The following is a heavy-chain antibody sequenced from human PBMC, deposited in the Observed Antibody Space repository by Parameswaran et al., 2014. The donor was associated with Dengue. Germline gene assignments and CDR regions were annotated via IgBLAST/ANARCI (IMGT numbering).Heavy chain of an antibody. V-gene: IGHV3-30*18. J-gene: IGHJ6*02. Sequence: VRQAPGKGLEWVAVISYDGSNKYYADSVKGRFTISRDNSKNTLYLQMNSLRAEDTAVYYCAKDGDFWSALGYYYGMDVWGQGTTVTVSS. CDR2: ISYDGSNK. CDR3: AKDGDFWSALGYYYGMDV. D-gene: IGHD3-3*01.